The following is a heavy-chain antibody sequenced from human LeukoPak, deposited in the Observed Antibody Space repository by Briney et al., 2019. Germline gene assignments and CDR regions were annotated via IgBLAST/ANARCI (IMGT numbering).Heavy chain of an antibody. Sequence: GGSLRLSCAASGFTFSSYWMSWVRQAPGKGLEWVANIKQDGSEKYYVDSVKGRFTISRDNAKTSLYLQMNSLRAEDTAVYYCARGTSGIAAAGTFYYWGQGTLVTVSS. J-gene: IGHJ4*02. CDR2: IKQDGSEK. CDR3: ARGTSGIAAAGTFYY. D-gene: IGHD6-13*01. CDR1: GFTFSSYW. V-gene: IGHV3-7*05.